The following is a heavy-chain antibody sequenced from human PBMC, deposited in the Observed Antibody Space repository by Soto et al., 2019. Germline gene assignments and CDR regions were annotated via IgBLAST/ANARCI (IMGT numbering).Heavy chain of an antibody. CDR2: ISAYNGNT. Sequence: GASVKVSCKASGYTFTSYGISWVRQAPGQGLEWMGWISAYNGNTNYAQKLQGRVTMTTDTSTSTAYMELRSLRAEDTAVYSCAKDRRLLILYHFDSWGQGTLVTVSS. J-gene: IGHJ4*02. D-gene: IGHD1-1*01. V-gene: IGHV1-18*01. CDR1: GYTFTSYG. CDR3: AKDRRLLILYHFDS.